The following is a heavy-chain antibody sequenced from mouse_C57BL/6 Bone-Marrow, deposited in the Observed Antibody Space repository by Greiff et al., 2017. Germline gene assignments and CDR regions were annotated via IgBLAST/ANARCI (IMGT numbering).Heavy chain of an antibody. CDR3: AMIYYGPNWYFDV. CDR2: ISSGSSTI. D-gene: IGHD2-1*01. V-gene: IGHV5-17*01. Sequence: EVHLVESGGGLVKPGGSLKLSCAASGFTFSDYGMHWVRQAPEKGLEWVAYISSGSSTIYYADTVKGRFTISRDNAKNTLFLQMTSLRSEDTAMYYCAMIYYGPNWYFDVWGTGTTVTVSS. CDR1: GFTFSDYG. J-gene: IGHJ1*03.